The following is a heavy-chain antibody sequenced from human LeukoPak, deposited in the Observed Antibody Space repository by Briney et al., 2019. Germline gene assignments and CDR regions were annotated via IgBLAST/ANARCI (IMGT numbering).Heavy chain of an antibody. V-gene: IGHV3-53*01. D-gene: IGHD4-23*01. CDR2: IYSGGST. Sequence: GGSLRLSCAASGFTVSSNYMSWVRQAPGKGLEWVSVIYSGGSTYYADSVKGRFTISRDNSKNTLYLQMNSLRAEDTAVYYCAREYGGNPYYFEYWGQGTLVTVSS. CDR1: GFTVSSNY. J-gene: IGHJ4*02. CDR3: AREYGGNPYYFEY.